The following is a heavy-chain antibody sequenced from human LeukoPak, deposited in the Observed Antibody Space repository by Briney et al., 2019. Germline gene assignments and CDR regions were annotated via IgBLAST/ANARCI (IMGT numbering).Heavy chain of an antibody. J-gene: IGHJ4*02. V-gene: IGHV4-59*01. D-gene: IGHD3-10*01. CDR3: ARDRRVRGVGIDY. Sequence: SETLSLTCTVSGGSISSYYWSWIRQPPGKGLEWMGYIYYSDSTNYNPSLNSRVTISVATSTNQFSLKLSSVTAADTAVYYCARDRRVRGVGIDYWGQGTLVTVSS. CDR2: IYYSDST. CDR1: GGSISSYY.